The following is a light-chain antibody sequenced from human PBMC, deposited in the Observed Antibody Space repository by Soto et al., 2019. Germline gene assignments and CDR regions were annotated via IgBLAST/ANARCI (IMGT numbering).Light chain of an antibody. CDR3: QNQNRAPFP. J-gene: IGKJ2*01. Sequence: DIQMTRSPSSLSASVGDRVTITCRASQGIYNFVAWYQQKPGKVPALLIYEASTLQSGVPSRFNGRGSGKDFPPTIHQLQPEDVATYFCQNQNRAPFPFGPGTKLEIK. CDR2: EAS. CDR1: QGIYNF. V-gene: IGKV1-27*01.